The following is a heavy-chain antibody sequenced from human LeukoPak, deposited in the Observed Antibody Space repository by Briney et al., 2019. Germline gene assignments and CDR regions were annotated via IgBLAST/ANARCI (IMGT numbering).Heavy chain of an antibody. Sequence: SVKVSCKASGGTFSSYAISWVRQAPGQGLEWMGGIIPIFGTANYAQKFQGRVTITADESTSTAYMELSSLRPEDTAVYHCARALSRWIQLWSDAFDIWGQGTMVTVSS. CDR1: GGTFSSYA. CDR2: IIPIFGTA. V-gene: IGHV1-69*01. D-gene: IGHD5-18*01. J-gene: IGHJ3*02. CDR3: ARALSRWIQLWSDAFDI.